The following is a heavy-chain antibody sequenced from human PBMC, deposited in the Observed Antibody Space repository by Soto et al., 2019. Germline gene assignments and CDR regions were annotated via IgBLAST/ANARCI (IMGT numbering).Heavy chain of an antibody. CDR3: ARSRGSYYSNFDS. V-gene: IGHV1-69*08. Sequence: QVQLVQSGAEVKKPGSSVKVSCKDSADTFTGYTVTWVRQAPGQGLEWVGRVIPILGASNFAQKFQGRVTISADKSTDTAYMVLTGLTSEDTAVYYCARSRGSYYSNFDSWGQGTLVTVSS. CDR1: ADTFTGYT. J-gene: IGHJ4*02. D-gene: IGHD3-10*01. CDR2: VIPILGAS.